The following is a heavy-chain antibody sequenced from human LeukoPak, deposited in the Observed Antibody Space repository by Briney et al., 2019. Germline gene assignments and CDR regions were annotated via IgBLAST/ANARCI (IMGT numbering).Heavy chain of an antibody. CDR1: GFTFSSYG. V-gene: IGHV3-30*18. Sequence: GGSLRLSCAASGFTFSSYGMHWVRQAPGKGLEWVAVISYDGSNKYYADSVKGRFTISRDNSKNTLYLQMNSLRAEDTAVYYCAKDLGDSSPHPDYWGQGTLVTVSS. CDR3: AKDLGDSSPHPDY. J-gene: IGHJ4*02. CDR2: ISYDGSNK. D-gene: IGHD3-22*01.